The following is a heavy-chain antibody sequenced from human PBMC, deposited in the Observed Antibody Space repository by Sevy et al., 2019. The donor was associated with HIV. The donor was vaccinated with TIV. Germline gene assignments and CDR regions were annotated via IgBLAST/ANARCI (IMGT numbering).Heavy chain of an antibody. V-gene: IGHV3-23*01. J-gene: IGHJ4*01. D-gene: IGHD3-22*01. CDR1: GFTFTSYA. CDR2: ISGSARST. Sequence: GGSLRLSCAASGFTFTSYAMSWVRQAPGKGLEWVSAISGSARSTYYADSVKGRFTISRDNSKNTLYLLINSLRAEDTAIYYCAKDGHYYDSSGDYLNYFDYWGHGILGTV. CDR3: AKDGHYYDSSGDYLNYFDY.